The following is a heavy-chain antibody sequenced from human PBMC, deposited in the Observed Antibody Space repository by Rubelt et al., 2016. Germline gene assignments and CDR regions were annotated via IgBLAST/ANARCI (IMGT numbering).Heavy chain of an antibody. CDR2: IYYSGGT. J-gene: IGHJ5*02. Sequence: QVQLQESGPGLVKPSETLSLTCTVSGGSISSYYWSWIRQPPGKGLEWIGYIYYSGGTNYNPALKSGGTRSVGTAKNQFSLKLSSVTAADTAVDYCARSIAAAGTGFDPWGQGTLVTVSS. V-gene: IGHV4-59*01. CDR1: GGSISSYY. CDR3: ARSIAAAGTGFDP. D-gene: IGHD6-13*01.